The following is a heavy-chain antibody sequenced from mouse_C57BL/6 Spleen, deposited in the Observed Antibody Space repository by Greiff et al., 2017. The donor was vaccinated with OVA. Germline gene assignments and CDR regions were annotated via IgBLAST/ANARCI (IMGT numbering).Heavy chain of an antibody. CDR2: INPNNGGT. Sequence: EVQVVESGPELVKPGASVKISCKASGYTFTDYYMNWVKQSHGKSLEWIGDINPNNGGTSYNQKFKGKATLTVDKSSSTAYMELRSLTSEDSAVYYCYGNYFDDWGQGTTLTVSS. CDR1: GYTFTDYY. CDR3: YGNYFDD. V-gene: IGHV1-26*01. D-gene: IGHD2-1*01. J-gene: IGHJ2*01.